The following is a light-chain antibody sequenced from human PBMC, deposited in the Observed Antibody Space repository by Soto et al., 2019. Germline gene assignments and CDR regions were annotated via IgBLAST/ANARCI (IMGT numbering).Light chain of an antibody. Sequence: QSVLTQPPSASGTPGQRGTISCSGSSSNIGRHGVNWYQHLPGAAPKLLIYSNNQRPSGVPDRFSGSTSGTSVSLTISGLQSEDEADYYCATWDDSLNGVVFGGGTKVTVL. CDR2: SNN. CDR3: ATWDDSLNGVV. J-gene: IGLJ2*01. V-gene: IGLV1-44*01. CDR1: SSNIGRHG.